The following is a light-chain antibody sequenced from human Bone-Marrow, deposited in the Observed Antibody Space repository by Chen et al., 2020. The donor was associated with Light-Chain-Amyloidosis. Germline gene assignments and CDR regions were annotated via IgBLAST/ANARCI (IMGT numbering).Light chain of an antibody. CDR3: QSADSSGTYEVI. CDR1: DLPTKY. CDR2: RDT. Sequence: SYELTQPPSVCVSPGQTARITCSGDDLPTKYAYWYQQKPGQAPVLVIHRDTERPSGISERFFGASSGTTATLTISGVQAEDEADYHCQSADSSGTYEVIFGGGTKLTVL. J-gene: IGLJ2*01. V-gene: IGLV3-25*03.